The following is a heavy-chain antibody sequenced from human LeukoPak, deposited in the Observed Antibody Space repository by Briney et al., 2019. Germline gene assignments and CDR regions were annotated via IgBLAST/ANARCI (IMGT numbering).Heavy chain of an antibody. CDR2: IYTSGST. CDR1: GGSISSYY. J-gene: IGHJ4*02. CDR3: ARVPYYDSSGYHFDY. V-gene: IGHV4-4*07. D-gene: IGHD3-22*01. Sequence: PSETLSLTCTVSGGSISSYYWSWIRQPAGKGLEWIGRIYTSGSTYYNPSLKSRVTMSVDTSKNQFSLKLSSVTAADTAVYYCARVPYYDSSGYHFDYWGQGTLVTVSS.